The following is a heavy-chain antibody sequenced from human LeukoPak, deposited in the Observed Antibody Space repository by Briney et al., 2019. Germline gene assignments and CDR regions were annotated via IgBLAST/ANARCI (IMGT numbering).Heavy chain of an antibody. Sequence: GGSLRLSCAASGFTFSGYSMSWIRQAPGKGLEWVSHISTSTTYTIYSDSVKGRFTISRDNAERSLFLQMNSLRGEDSAVYYCARGRTYGSGSYTLFDYWGQGTQVTVSS. D-gene: IGHD3-10*01. V-gene: IGHV3-11*03. J-gene: IGHJ4*02. CDR2: ISTSTTYT. CDR1: GFTFSGYS. CDR3: ARGRTYGSGSYTLFDY.